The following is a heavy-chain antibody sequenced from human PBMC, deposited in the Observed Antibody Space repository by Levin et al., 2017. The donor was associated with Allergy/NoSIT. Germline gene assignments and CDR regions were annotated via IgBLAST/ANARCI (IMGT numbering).Heavy chain of an antibody. CDR3: ARTYGSGSYWSTDDAFDI. D-gene: IGHD3-10*01. V-gene: IGHV3-30-3*01. J-gene: IGHJ3*02. CDR1: GFTFSSYA. CDR2: ISYDGSNK. Sequence: RPGGSLRLSCAASGFTFSSYAMHWVRQAPGKGLEWVAVISYDGSNKYYADSVKGRFTISRDNSKNTLYLQMNSLRAEDTAVYYCARTYGSGSYWSTDDAFDIWGQGTMVTVSS.